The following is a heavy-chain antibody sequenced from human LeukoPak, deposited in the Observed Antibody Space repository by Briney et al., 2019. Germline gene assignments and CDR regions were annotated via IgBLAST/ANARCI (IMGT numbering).Heavy chain of an antibody. V-gene: IGHV1-46*01. CDR3: ARDYDRRSSSPPLDY. J-gene: IGHJ4*02. CDR2: INPSGGRT. D-gene: IGHD6-13*01. CDR1: GYTFTSYF. Sequence: ASVKVSCKASGYTFTSYFLHWVRQAPGQGLEWMGIINPSGGRTSYAQKFQGRVTMTRDTSTSTVYMELSSLRSEDTAVYYCARDYDRRSSSPPLDYWGQGTLVTVSS.